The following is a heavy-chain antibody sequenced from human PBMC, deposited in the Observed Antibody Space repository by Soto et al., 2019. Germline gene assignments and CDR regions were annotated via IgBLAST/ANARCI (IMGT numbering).Heavy chain of an antibody. Sequence: GGSLRLSCAASGFTFSSYAMNWVRQAPGKGLEWVSVISGSGDSTYCADSVKGRFTISRDNSKNTLYLQMNSLRTEYTAVYYCARRGPGTYFDYWGQGTLVTVSS. J-gene: IGHJ4*02. CDR3: ARRGPGTYFDY. D-gene: IGHD6-13*01. CDR1: GFTFSSYA. V-gene: IGHV3-23*01. CDR2: ISGSGDST.